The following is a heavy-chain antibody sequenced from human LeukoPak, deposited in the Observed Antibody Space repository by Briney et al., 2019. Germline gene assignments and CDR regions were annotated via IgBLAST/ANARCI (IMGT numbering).Heavy chain of an antibody. D-gene: IGHD3-9*01. V-gene: IGHV4-4*02. J-gene: IGHJ4*02. CDR1: GGSITSDNW. CDR2: IYHSGST. CDR3: ARRIDLAGSTFDY. Sequence: PSETLSLTCAVSGGSITSDNWWTWVRQPPGKGLEWIGAIYHSGSTSYNPSLKRRVTISVDTSKNQFSLKLSAVTAADTAVYYCARRIDLAGSTFDYWGQGALVTVSS.